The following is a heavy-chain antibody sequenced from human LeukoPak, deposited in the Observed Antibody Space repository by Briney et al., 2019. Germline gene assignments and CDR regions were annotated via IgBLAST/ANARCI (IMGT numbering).Heavy chain of an antibody. CDR3: ARGAYSGYDWFGGPPLLNWFDP. CDR1: GYTFTSYG. V-gene: IGHV1-18*01. D-gene: IGHD5-12*01. Sequence: ASVKVSCKASGYTFTSYGISWVRQAPGQGLEWMGWISAYNGNTNYAQKLQGRVTMTTDTSTSTAYMELRSLRSDDTAVYYCARGAYSGYDWFGGPPLLNWFDPWGQGTLVTVSS. CDR2: ISAYNGNT. J-gene: IGHJ5*02.